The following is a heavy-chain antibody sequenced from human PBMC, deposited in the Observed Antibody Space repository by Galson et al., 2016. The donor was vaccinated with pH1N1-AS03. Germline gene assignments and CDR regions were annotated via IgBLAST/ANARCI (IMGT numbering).Heavy chain of an antibody. CDR1: GGTFNA. J-gene: IGHJ5*02. D-gene: IGHD6-13*01. V-gene: IGHV1-69*04. CDR2: VIPILGIA. CDR3: ARDAAAAGTRTDRNWVDP. Sequence: SVKVSCKASGGTFNAISWVRQAPGQGLEWMGRVIPILGIANYAQKFQGRVTITADKSTSTVYMELSSLRSEDTAMYYCARDAAAAGTRTDRNWVDPGGQGTVVTVSS.